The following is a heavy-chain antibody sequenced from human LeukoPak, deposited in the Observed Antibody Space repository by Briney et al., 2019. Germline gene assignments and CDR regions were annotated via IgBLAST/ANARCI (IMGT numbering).Heavy chain of an antibody. CDR3: ARHFQELGYCSGGSCYYVDY. J-gene: IGHJ4*02. CDR1: GYSFTSYW. Sequence: GESLKISCKGSGYSFTSYWIGWVRQMPGKGLEWMGIIYPVDSDTRYSPSFQGQVTISADTSISTAYLQWSSLKASDTTMYYCARHFQELGYCSGGSCYYVDYWGQGTLVTVSS. CDR2: IYPVDSDT. D-gene: IGHD2-15*01. V-gene: IGHV5-51*01.